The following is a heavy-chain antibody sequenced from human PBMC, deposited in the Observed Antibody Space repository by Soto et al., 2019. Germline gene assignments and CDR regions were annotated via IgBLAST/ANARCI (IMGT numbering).Heavy chain of an antibody. V-gene: IGHV3-11*01. Sequence: QVQLVESGGGLVKPGGSLRLSCAASGFTFSDYYMAWIRQAPGKGLEYVSYISRDGDSKYYADSVKGRFTISRDNPKNSLSLQMNSLRAEDTAVYYCARPNGESIHYYHGMDVWGQGTTVTVSS. D-gene: IGHD3-10*01. CDR1: GFTFSDYY. CDR2: ISRDGDSK. CDR3: ARPNGESIHYYHGMDV. J-gene: IGHJ6*02.